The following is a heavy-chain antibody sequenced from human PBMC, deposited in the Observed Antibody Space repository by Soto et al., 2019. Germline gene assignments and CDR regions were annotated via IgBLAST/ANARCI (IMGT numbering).Heavy chain of an antibody. D-gene: IGHD2-21*02. CDR1: GGSFSSYY. CDR3: ARHSPYCGGDCYSYDY. V-gene: IGHV4-59*08. J-gene: IGHJ4*02. CDR2: IYYSGST. Sequence: PSETLSLTCAVYGGSFSSYYWSWIRQPPGKGLEWIGYIYYSGSTNYNPSLKSRVTISVDTSKNQFSLKLSSVTAADTAVYYCARHSPYCGGDCYSYDYWGQGTLVTVSS.